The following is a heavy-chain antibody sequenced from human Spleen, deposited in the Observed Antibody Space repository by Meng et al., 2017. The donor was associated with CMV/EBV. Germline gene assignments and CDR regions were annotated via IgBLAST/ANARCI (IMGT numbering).Heavy chain of an antibody. CDR3: ARDMSSGLYYFDH. V-gene: IGHV4-39*07. Sequence: SETLSLTCTVSGGSISSGIYYWGWIRQPPGKGLAWIGSIFYSGSTYYNPSLKSRVTISVDTSKNLFSLRLSSVTAADTAVYYCARDMSSGLYYFDHWGRGTLVTVSS. CDR1: GGSISSGIYY. CDR2: IFYSGST. J-gene: IGHJ4*02. D-gene: IGHD1-26*01.